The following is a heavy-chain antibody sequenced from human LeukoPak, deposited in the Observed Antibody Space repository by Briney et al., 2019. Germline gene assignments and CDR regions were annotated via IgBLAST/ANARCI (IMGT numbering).Heavy chain of an antibody. CDR3: AGNYASDAFDI. V-gene: IGHV3-21*01. J-gene: IGHJ3*02. Sequence: GGSLRLSCAASGFTFSSYSMNWVRQAPGKGLEWVSSISSSSSYIYYADSVKGRFTISKDNAKNSLYLQMNSLRAEDTAVYYCAGNYASDAFDIWGQGTMVTVSS. CDR1: GFTFSSYS. D-gene: IGHD3-16*01. CDR2: ISSSSSYI.